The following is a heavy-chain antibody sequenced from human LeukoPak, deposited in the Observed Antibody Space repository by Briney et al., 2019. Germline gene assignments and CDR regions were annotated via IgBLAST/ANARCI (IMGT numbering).Heavy chain of an antibody. CDR1: GYSFNNYW. V-gene: IGHV5-51*01. Sequence: GESLQISCKGSGYSFNNYWIGWVRPMRGKGLEWMGIIYPGDSDTRYSPSFQGQVTISADKSISTAYLQWSSLKASDTAMYYCARQNNFDYWGQGTLVTVSS. J-gene: IGHJ4*02. D-gene: IGHD1/OR15-1a*01. CDR2: IYPGDSDT. CDR3: ARQNNFDY.